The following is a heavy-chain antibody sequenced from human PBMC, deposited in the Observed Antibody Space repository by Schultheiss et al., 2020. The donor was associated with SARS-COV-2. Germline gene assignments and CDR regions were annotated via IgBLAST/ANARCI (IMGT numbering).Heavy chain of an antibody. CDR3: ASEGSSGWYNDY. CDR2: IYYSGST. V-gene: IGHV4-59*08. Sequence: SETLSLTCTVSGGSISSYYWSWIRQPPGKGLEWIGYIYYSGSTYYNPSLKSRVTISVDTSKNQFSLKLSSVTAADTAVYYCASEGSSGWYNDYWGQGTLVTVSS. CDR1: GGSISSYY. J-gene: IGHJ4*02. D-gene: IGHD6-19*01.